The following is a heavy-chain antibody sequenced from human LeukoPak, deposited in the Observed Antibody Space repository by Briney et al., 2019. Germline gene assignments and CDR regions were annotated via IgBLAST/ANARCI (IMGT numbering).Heavy chain of an antibody. J-gene: IGHJ4*02. V-gene: IGHV4-30-4*01. D-gene: IGHD3-22*01. Sequence: SETLSLTCTVSGGSISSGDYYWRWLRQPPGTGLEWIGYIYYSGSTYYNPSLKSRVTISVDTSKNQFSLKLSSVTAADTAVYYCARSDSSGYYDHYFDYWGQGTLVTVSS. CDR2: IYYSGST. CDR3: ARSDSSGYYDHYFDY. CDR1: GGSISSGDYY.